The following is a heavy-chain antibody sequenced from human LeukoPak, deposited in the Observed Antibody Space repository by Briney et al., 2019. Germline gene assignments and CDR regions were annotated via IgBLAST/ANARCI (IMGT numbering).Heavy chain of an antibody. CDR1: GGSFSDYY. V-gene: IGHV4-34*01. D-gene: IGHD3-10*01. J-gene: IGHJ4*02. CDR2: INHSGST. CDR3: ARLRVTMVRGVIPN. Sequence: SETLSLTCAVYGGSFSDYYWRWIRQPPGKGLEWIGEINHSGSTNYNPSLKSRVTISVDTSKNQFSLKLSSVTAADTAVYYCARLRVTMVRGVIPNWGQGTLVTVSS.